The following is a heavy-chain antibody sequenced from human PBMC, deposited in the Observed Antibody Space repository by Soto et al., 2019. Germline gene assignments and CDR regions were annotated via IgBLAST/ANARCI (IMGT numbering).Heavy chain of an antibody. D-gene: IGHD7-27*01. J-gene: IGHJ4*02. Sequence: EVQLVESGGGLVQPGGSLRLSCAGSGFTLSDHYIDWVRQAPGKGLEWVGRSRDKAQGYSTAYAASVKGRFTTSRDESKNSVYLQMNSLKTEDTAVYYCAKDREGSRNWGPFGYWGQGTLVTVSS. CDR3: AKDREGSRNWGPFGY. V-gene: IGHV3-72*01. CDR1: GFTLSDHY. CDR2: SRDKAQGYST.